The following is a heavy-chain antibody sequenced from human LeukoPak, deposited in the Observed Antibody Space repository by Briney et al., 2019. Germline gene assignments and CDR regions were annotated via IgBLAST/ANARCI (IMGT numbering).Heavy chain of an antibody. CDR1: GDSVSSNSAA. J-gene: IGHJ4*02. Sequence: SQTLSLTFAISGDSVSSNSAAWNWIRQSPSRGLEWLGRTYSRSKLYNDYAVSVKSRITINPDTSKNQFSLQLNSVTPEDTAAYYCARGTSSGWYYSFDYWGQGTLVTVSS. D-gene: IGHD6-19*01. CDR2: TYSRSKLYN. V-gene: IGHV6-1*01. CDR3: ARGTSSGWYYSFDY.